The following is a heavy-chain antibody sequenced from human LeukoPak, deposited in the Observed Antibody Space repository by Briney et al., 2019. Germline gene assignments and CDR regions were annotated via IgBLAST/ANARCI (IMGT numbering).Heavy chain of an antibody. CDR3: TRERRGSYYAFES. J-gene: IGHJ4*02. V-gene: IGHV3-11*05. D-gene: IGHD3-16*01. CDR2: VMSGRGST. Sequence: WGSLRLSCAASGFSVSDYSISWIRQSPGKGQEWLSFVMSGRGSTNYADSVKGRFTISRDNAKNSVALQLDGLRADDTAVYFCTRERRGSYYAFESWGQGTLVTVSS. CDR1: GFSVSDYS.